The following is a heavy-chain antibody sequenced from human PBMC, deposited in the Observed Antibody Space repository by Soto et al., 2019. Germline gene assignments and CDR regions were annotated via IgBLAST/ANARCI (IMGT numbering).Heavy chain of an antibody. Sequence: VQLVECGGGVVQPGRSLRRSCAASGFPFGSYGMHWVRQAPGKGLEWVAHISYDGSNKHYTDSVKGRFTISRDNSKNMLYLQMSSLRAEDTAVYYCAGGQYYFDYCGQGTRVSVSS. CDR1: GFPFGSYG. D-gene: IGHD2-15*01. J-gene: IGHJ4*02. CDR3: AGGQYYFDY. CDR2: ISYDGSNK. V-gene: IGHV3-30*03.